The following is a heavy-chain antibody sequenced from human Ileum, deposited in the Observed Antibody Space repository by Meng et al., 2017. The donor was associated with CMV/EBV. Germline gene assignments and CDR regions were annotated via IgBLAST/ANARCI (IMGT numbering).Heavy chain of an antibody. CDR3: ARGPYSSSWSSFDY. J-gene: IGHJ4*02. V-gene: IGHV4-4*07. D-gene: IGHD6-13*01. Sequence: QALLEESGPGMVMTSETLSLTCTVSCCCISSDYWSSIRQPDGKGLEWIGRIYTSGSTNYTPSLKSRVTMSVDTSKTQFSLKLSSVTAADTAVYYCARGPYSSSWSSFDYWGQGTLVTVSS. CDR2: IYTSGST. CDR1: CCCISSDY.